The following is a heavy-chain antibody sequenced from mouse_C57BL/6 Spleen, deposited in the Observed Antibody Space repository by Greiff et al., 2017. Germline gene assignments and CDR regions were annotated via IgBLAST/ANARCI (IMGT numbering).Heavy chain of an antibody. CDR3: ARRTTGLDY. D-gene: IGHD1-1*01. CDR1: GYTFTSYW. V-gene: IGHV1-64*01. J-gene: IGHJ2*01. CDR2: IHPNSGST. Sequence: VQLQQSGAELVKPGASVKLSCKASGYTFTSYWMHWVKQRPGQGLEWIGMIHPNSGSTNYNEKFKSKATVTVDKSSSTAYMQLSSLTSEDSAVYYCARRTTGLDYWGQGTTLTVSS.